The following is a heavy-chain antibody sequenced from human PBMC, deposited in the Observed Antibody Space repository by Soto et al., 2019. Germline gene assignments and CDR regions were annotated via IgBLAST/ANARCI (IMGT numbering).Heavy chain of an antibody. CDR2: ITAGSSYR. J-gene: IGHJ4*02. CDR1: GFTFSSHT. D-gene: IGHD3-16*02. V-gene: IGHV3-21*01. Sequence: EVKLVESGGGLVKPGGSLRLSCAASGFTFSSHTMNWVRQAPGKGLEWVASITAGSSYRYYADSVKGRFTISRDDAKNSLFLQMNSLGAEDTAVYYCAPDPGDIHCWGQGTLVTVSS. CDR3: APDPGDIHC.